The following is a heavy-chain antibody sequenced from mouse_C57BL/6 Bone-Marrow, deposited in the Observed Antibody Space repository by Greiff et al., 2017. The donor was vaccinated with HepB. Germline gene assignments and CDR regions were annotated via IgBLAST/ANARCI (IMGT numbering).Heavy chain of an antibody. V-gene: IGHV1-69*01. CDR1: GYTFTSYW. CDR3: AREGYYGSSYWYFDY. Sequence: QVQLQQPGAELVMPGASVKLSCKASGYTFTSYWMHWVKQRPGQGLEWIGEIDPSDSYTNYNQKFKGKSTLTVDKSSSTAYMQLSSLTSEDSAVYYCAREGYYGSSYWYFDYWGQGTTVTVSS. CDR2: IDPSDSYT. D-gene: IGHD1-1*01. J-gene: IGHJ2*01.